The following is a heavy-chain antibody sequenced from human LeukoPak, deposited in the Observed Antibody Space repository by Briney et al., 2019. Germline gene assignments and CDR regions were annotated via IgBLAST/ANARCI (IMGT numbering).Heavy chain of an antibody. CDR2: ISDGGTT. Sequence: GGSLRLSCAASGFTFDDYAMHWVRQAPGKGLEWVSGISDGGTTYYSDSVKGRFTISRANAKNSLYLQMNRLRAEDTAFYYCARDDPYSGYDYDYWGRGVLVTVSS. CDR1: GFTFDDYA. V-gene: IGHV3-20*04. D-gene: IGHD5-12*01. CDR3: ARDDPYSGYDYDY. J-gene: IGHJ4*02.